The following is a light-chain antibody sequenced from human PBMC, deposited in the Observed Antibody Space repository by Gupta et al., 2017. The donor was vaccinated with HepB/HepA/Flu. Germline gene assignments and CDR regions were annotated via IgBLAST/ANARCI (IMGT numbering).Light chain of an antibody. CDR1: KSVSSN. V-gene: IGKV3-15*01. Sequence: SPGERATLSCRASKSVSSNLAWYRQKPGQAPRLLIYGASTRATGIPARFSGSGSGTEFTLTISSLQSEDFAVYYCQQYNNWPPAITFGQGTRLEIK. J-gene: IGKJ5*01. CDR3: QQYNNWPPAIT. CDR2: GAS.